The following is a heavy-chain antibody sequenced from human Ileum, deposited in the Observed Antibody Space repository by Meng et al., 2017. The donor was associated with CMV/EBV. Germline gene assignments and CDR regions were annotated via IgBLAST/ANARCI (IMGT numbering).Heavy chain of an antibody. CDR2: INYRGNT. CDR3: ARGRHVAVTDWFDP. CDR1: GDSVSSGNYY. Sequence: SETLSLTCTVSGDSVSSGNYYWSWIRRPPGKGPEWIGYINYRGNTNYNPSLKSRVTILVDTSNNQFSLNLNSVSAADTALYYCARGRHVAVTDWFDPWGQGILVTVSS. J-gene: IGHJ5*02. D-gene: IGHD2-21*02. V-gene: IGHV4-61*01.